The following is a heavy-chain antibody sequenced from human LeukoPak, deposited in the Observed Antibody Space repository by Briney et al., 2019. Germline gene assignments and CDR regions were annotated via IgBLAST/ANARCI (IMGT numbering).Heavy chain of an antibody. CDR1: GGSVSSGSYY. V-gene: IGHV4-61*01. D-gene: IGHD3/OR15-3a*01. Sequence: AETLSLTCTVSGGSVSSGSYYWSWIGQPPGKGLEWIGYIYYSGTTNYSPSLKSRVTISVDTPKNQFSLKLSSVTAADTAVSYCARTDYYFHYWGQGTLVTVSS. CDR2: IYYSGTT. J-gene: IGHJ4*02. CDR3: ARTDYYFHY.